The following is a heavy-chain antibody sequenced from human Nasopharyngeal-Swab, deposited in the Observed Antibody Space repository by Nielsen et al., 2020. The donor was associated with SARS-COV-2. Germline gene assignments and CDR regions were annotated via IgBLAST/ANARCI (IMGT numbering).Heavy chain of an antibody. J-gene: IGHJ4*02. CDR2: INHSGST. V-gene: IGHV4-34*01. CDR1: GGSFSGYY. Sequence: SETLSLTCAVYGGSFSGYYWSWIRQPPGKGLEWIGEINHSGSTNYNPSLKSRVTISVDTSKNQFSLKLSSVTAADTAVYYCARGFLSMAGLRLTVHFDSWGQSPLVTVSS. CDR3: ARGFLSMAGLRLTVHFDS. D-gene: IGHD2/OR15-2a*01.